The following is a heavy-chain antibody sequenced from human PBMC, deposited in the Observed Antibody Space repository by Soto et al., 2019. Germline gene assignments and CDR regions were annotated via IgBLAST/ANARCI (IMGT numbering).Heavy chain of an antibody. CDR3: VRCDYGAY. J-gene: IGHJ4*02. CDR2: ISSGSGSI. Sequence: EVQLVESGGGLVQPGGSLRLSCAASGFSFSDYSMNWVRRAPGKGLEWVSYISSGSGSIYYADSVKGRFTISRDNAKTSLYLQMNSLRDEDTAVYYCVRCDYGAYWGQGTLVTVSS. D-gene: IGHD4-17*01. V-gene: IGHV3-48*02. CDR1: GFSFSDYS.